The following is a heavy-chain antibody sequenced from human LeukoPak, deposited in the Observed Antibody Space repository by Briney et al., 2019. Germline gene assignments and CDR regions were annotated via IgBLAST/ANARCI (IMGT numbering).Heavy chain of an antibody. J-gene: IGHJ3*02. CDR2: ISSGSSSI. CDR1: GFTFSSYS. V-gene: IGHV3-48*01. Sequence: GGSLRLSCAASGFTFSSYSMNWVRQAPGKGLEWVSYISSGSSSIYYADSVKGRFTISRDNAKNSLYLQMNSLRAEDTAVYYCARDQGSSGWYLHDAFDIWGQGTMVTVSS. D-gene: IGHD6-19*01. CDR3: ARDQGSSGWYLHDAFDI.